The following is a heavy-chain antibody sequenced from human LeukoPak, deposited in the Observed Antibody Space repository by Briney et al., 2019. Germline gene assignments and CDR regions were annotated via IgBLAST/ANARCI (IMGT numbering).Heavy chain of an antibody. CDR2: ISGHSGDT. Sequence: ASVQLSCNTSGYSFNTYGSSWVRQAPGQGLEWMGWISGHSGDTQYARKFQGRVTLTTDSSTNTAYMDLRALKSDDTAVYYCLRDASGWFLGVQEFHFWGQGTLVIVSS. J-gene: IGHJ4*02. V-gene: IGHV1-18*01. CDR1: GYSFNTYG. D-gene: IGHD6-19*01. CDR3: LRDASGWFLGVQEFHF.